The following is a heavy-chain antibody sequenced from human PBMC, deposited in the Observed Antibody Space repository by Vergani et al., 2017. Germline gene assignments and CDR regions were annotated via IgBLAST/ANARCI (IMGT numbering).Heavy chain of an antibody. CDR1: GFTFTNFA. CDR3: AKDNVPGYYDSSVYCDY. V-gene: IGHV3-23*01. CDR2: ISGSGGFT. J-gene: IGHJ4*02. Sequence: EVQLLESGGNLVQPGGSLRLSCAASGFTFTNFAMNWVRQAPGEGLEWGSGISGSGGFTYYADSVKGRFTISRDNSKNTMFLQMNNLRAEDTAVYYCAKDNVPGYYDSSVYCDYWGQGTLVTVSS. D-gene: IGHD3-22*01.